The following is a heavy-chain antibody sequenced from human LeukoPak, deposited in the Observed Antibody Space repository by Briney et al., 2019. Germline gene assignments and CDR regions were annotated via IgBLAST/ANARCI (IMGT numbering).Heavy chain of an antibody. V-gene: IGHV3-7*01. J-gene: IGHJ4*02. CDR3: ARAREGLVGAAHFDY. CDR1: GFTVSSNS. D-gene: IGHD1-26*01. Sequence: PGGSLRLSCTVSGFTVSSNSMSWVRQAPGKGLEWVANIKQDGSEKYYVDSVKGRFTISRDNAKNSLYLQMNSLRAEDTAVYYCARAREGLVGAAHFDYWGQGTLVTVSS. CDR2: IKQDGSEK.